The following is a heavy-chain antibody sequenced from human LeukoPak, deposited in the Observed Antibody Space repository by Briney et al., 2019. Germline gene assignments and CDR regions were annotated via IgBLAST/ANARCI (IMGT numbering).Heavy chain of an antibody. CDR1: GLTYSSSW. D-gene: IGHD5-18*01. J-gene: IGHJ4*02. CDR2: IKDDGSDK. CDR3: ADLGYSD. Sequence: GGSLRLSCVASGLTYSSSWMAWARQAPGKGLEWVATIKDDGSDKYYVDSVKGRFSISRDNAKSSLYLQMNSLRLEDTAMYYCADLGYSDWGQGTLVTVSS. V-gene: IGHV3-7*01.